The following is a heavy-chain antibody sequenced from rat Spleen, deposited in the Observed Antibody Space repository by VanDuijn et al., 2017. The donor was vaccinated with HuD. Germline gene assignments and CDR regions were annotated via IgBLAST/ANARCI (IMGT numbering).Heavy chain of an antibody. V-gene: IGHV3-3*01. D-gene: IGHD1-3*01. CDR1: AYSITSSYR. J-gene: IGHJ4*01. Sequence: VQLQESGPGLVKPSQSLSLTCSVAAYSITSSYRWSWIRQFPGNKLEWMGYIDRAGSAHYNPSLKSRISITRDTSKNQFFLQVNSVTTEDTATYYCAKTTVAYYYVMDAWGQGASVTVSS. CDR2: IDRAGSA. CDR3: AKTTVAYYYVMDA.